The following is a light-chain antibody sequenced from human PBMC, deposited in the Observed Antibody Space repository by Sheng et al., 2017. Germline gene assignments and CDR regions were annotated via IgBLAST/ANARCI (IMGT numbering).Light chain of an antibody. CDR2: KDT. Sequence: SYELTQPHSVSVSPGQTARITCSGDQLSKQYAYWYHQKPGQAPVLVIYKDTERPSGIPERFSGSSSGTTVTLTISGVQAEDEGDYYRQSGDSSGSPYVFGTGTEVTVL. CDR3: QSGDSSGSPYV. J-gene: IGLJ1*01. V-gene: IGLV3-25*03. CDR1: QLSKQY.